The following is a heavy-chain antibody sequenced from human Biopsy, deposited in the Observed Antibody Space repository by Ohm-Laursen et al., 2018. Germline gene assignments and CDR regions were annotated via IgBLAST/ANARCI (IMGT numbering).Heavy chain of an antibody. CDR1: GYTFTTYG. Sequence: ASVKVSCKASGYTFTTYGISWVRQAPGQGLEWMGWIRTDNGATDYAQNLQGRVTMTTDTSISTAYVDLSSLRSDDTAAYYCTRGGYYYDSLAYYYWFDPWGQGTLVTVSS. CDR2: IRTDNGAT. J-gene: IGHJ5*02. V-gene: IGHV1-18*04. CDR3: TRGGYYYDSLAYYYWFDP. D-gene: IGHD3-22*01.